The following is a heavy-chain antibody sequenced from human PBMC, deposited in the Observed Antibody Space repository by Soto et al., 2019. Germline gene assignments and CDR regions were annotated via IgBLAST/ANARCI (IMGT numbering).Heavy chain of an antibody. V-gene: IGHV5-10-1*01. CDR3: ARVHKNWFDY. J-gene: IGHJ5*01. Sequence: PGESLKISCKASGYNFTAFWIHWVRQMPGKGLEWLGKIDPSDSYTNYSPSFEGHVTISTDNSITTAYLQWSSLRASDTALYFCARVHKNWFDYWDQGTMVTVSS. CDR1: GYNFTAFW. CDR2: IDPSDSYT.